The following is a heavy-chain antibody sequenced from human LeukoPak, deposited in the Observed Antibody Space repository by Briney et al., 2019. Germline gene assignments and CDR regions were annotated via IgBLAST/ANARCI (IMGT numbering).Heavy chain of an antibody. CDR3: VKGTSGASQYFQY. J-gene: IGHJ1*01. CDR2: ISWNSANI. V-gene: IGHV3-9*03. Sequence: PGGSLRLSCAAFGFTFDNYAMHWVRQAPGKGLEWVSSISWNSANIAYADSVKGRFTISRDNAKNSLYLQMNSLRPEDMALYYCVKGTSGASQYFQYWGHGTVVTVSS. D-gene: IGHD2-15*01. CDR1: GFTFDNYA.